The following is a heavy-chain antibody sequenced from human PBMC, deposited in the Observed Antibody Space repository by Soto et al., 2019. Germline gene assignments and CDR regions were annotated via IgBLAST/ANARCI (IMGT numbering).Heavy chain of an antibody. Sequence: ASVKVSCKASGYTFTSYGISWVRQAPGQGLEWMGWISAYNGNTNYAQKLQGRVTMTTDTSTSTAYMELRSLRSDDTAVYYRARGSSSWYQDYYYYMDVWGKGTTVTVSS. J-gene: IGHJ6*03. CDR2: ISAYNGNT. D-gene: IGHD6-13*01. V-gene: IGHV1-18*01. CDR3: ARGSSSWYQDYYYYMDV. CDR1: GYTFTSYG.